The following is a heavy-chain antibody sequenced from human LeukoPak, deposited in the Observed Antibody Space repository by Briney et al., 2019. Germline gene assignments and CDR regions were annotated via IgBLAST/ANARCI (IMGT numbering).Heavy chain of an antibody. J-gene: IGHJ3*02. CDR3: ARVMPDFWSGYLGSNAFDI. Sequence: VASVKVSCKASGYTFTSYGISWVRQAPGQGLEWMGWISAYNGNTNYAQKLQGRVTMTTDTSTSTAYMELRSLRSDDTAVYYCARVMPDFWSGYLGSNAFDIWGQGTMVTVSS. CDR1: GYTFTSYG. CDR2: ISAYNGNT. V-gene: IGHV1-18*01. D-gene: IGHD3-3*01.